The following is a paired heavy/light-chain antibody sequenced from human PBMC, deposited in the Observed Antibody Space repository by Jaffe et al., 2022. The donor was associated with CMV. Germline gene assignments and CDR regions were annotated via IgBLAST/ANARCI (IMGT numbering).Light chain of an antibody. J-gene: IGKJ2*01. Sequence: EIVMTQSPATLSVSPGERATLSCRASQSVGRNLAWYQQKPGQAPRLLIYGASTRATDIPARFSGSGSGTEFTLTISSLQSEDFAVYSCQQYNNWPDTFGQGTKLEIK. V-gene: IGKV3-15*01. CDR1: QSVGRN. CDR3: QQYNNWPDT. CDR2: GAS.
Heavy chain of an antibody. CDR1: GYTFTSYY. CDR2: IKPSIGST. V-gene: IGHV1-46*01. Sequence: QVQLVQSGAEVKKPGASVKVSCKASGYTFTSYYIHWVRQAPGQGFEWMGIIKPSIGSTSYAQKFQGRVTMTSDTSASTVYMELSSLRSEDTAVYYCARDWGRGAEYFQHWGQGTLVSVSS. J-gene: IGHJ1*01. CDR3: ARDWGRGAEYFQH. D-gene: IGHD3-16*01.